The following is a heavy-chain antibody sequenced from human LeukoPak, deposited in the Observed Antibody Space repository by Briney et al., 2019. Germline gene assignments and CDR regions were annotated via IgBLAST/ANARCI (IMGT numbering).Heavy chain of an antibody. CDR1: GYTFTSYG. V-gene: IGHV1-18*01. CDR3: ATHYYGSGSYYNPFDY. J-gene: IGHJ4*02. D-gene: IGHD3-10*01. Sequence: ASVKVSCKASGYTFTSYGISWVRQAPGQGLEWMGWISAYNGKTNYAQKFQGGVTMTTDTSTNTAYMELSSLRSEDTAVYYCATHYYGSGSYYNPFDYWGQGTLSPSPQ. CDR2: ISAYNGKT.